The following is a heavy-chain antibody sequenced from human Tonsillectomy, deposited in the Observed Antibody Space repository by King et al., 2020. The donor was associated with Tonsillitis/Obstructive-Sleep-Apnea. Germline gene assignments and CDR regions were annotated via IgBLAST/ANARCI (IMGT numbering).Heavy chain of an antibody. CDR1: GFTFSSYA. V-gene: IGHV3-30*04. D-gene: IGHD3-3*01. CDR3: ARDLGYDFWSGYSRVDY. CDR2: ISYDGGNK. J-gene: IGHJ4*02. Sequence: QLVQSGGGVVQPGRSLRLSCAASGFTFSSYAMHWVRQAPGKGLEWVAIISYDGGNKYYADSVKGRFTISRDNSKNTLYLQMNSLRAEDTAVYYCARDLGYDFWSGYSRVDYWGQGTLVTVSS.